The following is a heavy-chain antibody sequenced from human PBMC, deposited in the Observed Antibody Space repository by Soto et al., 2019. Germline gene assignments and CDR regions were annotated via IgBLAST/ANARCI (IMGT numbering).Heavy chain of an antibody. CDR3: ARERGYDFWSGRNFDY. V-gene: IGHV1-8*01. Sequence: QVQLVQSGAEVKKPGASVKVSCKASGYTFTSYDINWVRQATGQGLEWMGWMNPNSGNIGYAQKFQGRVTMTRNTSISTAYMELSSLRSEDTAVYYCARERGYDFWSGRNFDYWGQGTLVTVSS. J-gene: IGHJ4*02. CDR1: GYTFTSYD. CDR2: MNPNSGNI. D-gene: IGHD3-3*01.